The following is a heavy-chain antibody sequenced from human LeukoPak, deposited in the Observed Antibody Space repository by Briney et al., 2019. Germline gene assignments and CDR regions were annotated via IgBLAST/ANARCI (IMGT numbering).Heavy chain of an antibody. D-gene: IGHD3-10*01. J-gene: IGHJ4*02. CDR3: ARVATDYYGSGSYSGFDY. V-gene: IGHV1-46*01. CDR2: INPSGGST. CDR1: GYTFTSYY. Sequence: ASVKVSCKASGYTFTSYYMHWVRQAPGQGLEWVGIINPSGGSTSYAQKFQGRVTMTTDTSTSTAYMEVRSLRSDDTAVYYCARVATDYYGSGSYSGFDYWGQGTLVTVSS.